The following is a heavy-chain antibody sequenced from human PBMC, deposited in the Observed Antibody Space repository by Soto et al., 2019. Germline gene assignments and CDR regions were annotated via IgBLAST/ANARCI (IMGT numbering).Heavy chain of an antibody. Sequence: SETLSLTCAVSGGSISSGGYSWSWIRQPPGKGLEWIGYIYHSGSTYYNPSLKSRVTISVDRSKNQFSLKLSSVTAADTAVYYCARGTPAAAFDYWGQGTLVTVSS. CDR3: ARGTPAAAFDY. V-gene: IGHV4-30-2*01. CDR1: GGSISSGGYS. D-gene: IGHD6-13*01. CDR2: IYHSGST. J-gene: IGHJ4*02.